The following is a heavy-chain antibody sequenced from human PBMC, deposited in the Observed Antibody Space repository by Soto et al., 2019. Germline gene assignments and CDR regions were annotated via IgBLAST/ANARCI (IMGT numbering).Heavy chain of an antibody. D-gene: IGHD1-26*01. CDR2: TSYDGNNK. Sequence: GGSLRLSCTGSGFTFGNYGMHWVRQAPGKGLEWVASTSYDGNNKYYADPLKGRFTISRDNSKKMVYLQMTSLGPEDTAVYYCAKGGGSARDFDYWGQGALVTVSS. CDR3: AKGGGSARDFDY. V-gene: IGHV3-30*18. J-gene: IGHJ4*02. CDR1: GFTFGNYG.